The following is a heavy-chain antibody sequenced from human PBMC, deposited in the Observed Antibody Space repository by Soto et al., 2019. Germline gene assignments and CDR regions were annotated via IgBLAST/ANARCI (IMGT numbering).Heavy chain of an antibody. Sequence: QLQLQESGPGLVKPSETLSLTCTVSGGSISSSSYYWGWIRQPPGKGLEWIGSFYYTGSTNYNPSLKSRVTISGDTSKNQFSLKLSSVTAADTAVYYCARHVWRLLNWFDPWGQGTLVTVSS. CDR2: FYYTGST. V-gene: IGHV4-39*01. CDR1: GGSISSSSYY. J-gene: IGHJ5*02. CDR3: ARHVWRLLNWFDP.